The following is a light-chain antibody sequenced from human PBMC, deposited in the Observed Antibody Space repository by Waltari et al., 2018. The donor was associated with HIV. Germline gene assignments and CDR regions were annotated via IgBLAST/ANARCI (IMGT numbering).Light chain of an antibody. J-gene: IGKJ3*01. CDR3: QQYYSLPIT. Sequence: DIVRTQSPAFLDASLGERATISCKSSQSVLYNSNNKNYLGWYQQNPGQPPKLLIYWASTRESGVPDRFSGSGSGTDFTLTISSLQAEYVAVYYCQQYYSLPITFGPGTKVAIK. CDR2: WAS. V-gene: IGKV4-1*01. CDR1: QSVLYNSNNKNY.